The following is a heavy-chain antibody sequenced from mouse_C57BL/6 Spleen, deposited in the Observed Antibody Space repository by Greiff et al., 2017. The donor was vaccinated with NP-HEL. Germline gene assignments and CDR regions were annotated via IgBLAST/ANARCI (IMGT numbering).Heavy chain of an antibody. J-gene: IGHJ4*01. CDR2: IHPSSGYT. V-gene: IGHV1-7*01. Sequence: QVQLKQSGAELAKPGASVKLSCKASGYTFTSYWMHWVKQRPGQGLEWIGYIHPSSGYTKYNQKFKDKATLTADKSSSTAYMQLSSLTYEDSAVYYCARGLDYYAMDDWGQGTSVTVSS. CDR1: GYTFTSYW. CDR3: ARGLDYYAMDD.